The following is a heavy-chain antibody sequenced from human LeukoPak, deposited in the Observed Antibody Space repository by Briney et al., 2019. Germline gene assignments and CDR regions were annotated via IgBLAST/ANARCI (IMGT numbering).Heavy chain of an antibody. Sequence: SETLSLTCTVSGGSISSSSYYWGWIRQPPGKGLEWIGSIYYSGSTYYNPFLKSRVTISVDTSKNQFSLKLSSVTAADTAVYYCARRYYYDSSTPDYWGQGTLVTVSS. CDR1: GGSISSSSYY. J-gene: IGHJ4*02. CDR3: ARRYYYDSSTPDY. V-gene: IGHV4-39*07. D-gene: IGHD3-22*01. CDR2: IYYSGST.